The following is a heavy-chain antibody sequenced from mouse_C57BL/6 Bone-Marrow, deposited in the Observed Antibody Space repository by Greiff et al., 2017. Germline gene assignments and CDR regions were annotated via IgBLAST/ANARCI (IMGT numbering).Heavy chain of an antibody. CDR2: IWRGGST. D-gene: IGHD2-4*01. V-gene: IGHV2-2*01. CDR1: GFSFTSYG. Sequence: VQLQQSGPGLVQPSQSLSITCTVSGFSFTSYGVHWVRQSPGTGLEWLGVIWRGGSTDYNAAFISRLSISKDNSKSQVFFKMNSLQADETAIYYCARNDYDEGFAYWGQGTLVTVS. CDR3: ARNDYDEGFAY. J-gene: IGHJ3*01.